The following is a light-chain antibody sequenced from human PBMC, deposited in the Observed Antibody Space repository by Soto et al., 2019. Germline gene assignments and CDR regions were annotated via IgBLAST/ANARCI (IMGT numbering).Light chain of an antibody. V-gene: IGLV2-11*01. CDR3: CSHAGSYTYV. CDR2: DVS. J-gene: IGLJ1*01. Sequence: QSVLTQPRSVSGSPGQSVTISCTGTSSDVGDYNYVSWYQQHPGKVPKVMIYDVSKRPSGVPDRFSGSKSGNTASLTISGLQAEDEADYYCCSHAGSYTYVFGTGTKVTVL. CDR1: SSDVGDYNY.